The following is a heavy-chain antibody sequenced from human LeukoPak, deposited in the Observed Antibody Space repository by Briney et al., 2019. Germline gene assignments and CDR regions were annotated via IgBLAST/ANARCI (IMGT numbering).Heavy chain of an antibody. CDR3: AKDDDGYY. Sequence: RSLRLSCAASGFTFRGSWMSWLRQTPEKGLEWVANIKEDGSAQYYVDSVKGRFTISRDNAKNSLYLQMNDLTAEDTAIYYCAKDDDGYYWGQGVLVTVSS. J-gene: IGHJ4*02. D-gene: IGHD3-3*01. CDR1: GFTFRGSW. V-gene: IGHV3-7*04. CDR2: IKEDGSAQ.